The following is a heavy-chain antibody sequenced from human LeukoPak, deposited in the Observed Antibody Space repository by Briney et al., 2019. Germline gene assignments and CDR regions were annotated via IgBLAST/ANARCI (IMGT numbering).Heavy chain of an antibody. D-gene: IGHD1-26*01. Sequence: GGSLRLSCTASGFKFSDAWMTWVRQATGKGLEWLGRIKRGGSTDYAVPVNNRFTISRDDSKNTIYQQINGLKTEDTAVYYCKWERTVYYSLDVWGQGTTVTVSS. CDR3: KWERTVYYSLDV. CDR1: GFKFSDAW. CDR2: IKRGGST. V-gene: IGHV3-15*01. J-gene: IGHJ6*02.